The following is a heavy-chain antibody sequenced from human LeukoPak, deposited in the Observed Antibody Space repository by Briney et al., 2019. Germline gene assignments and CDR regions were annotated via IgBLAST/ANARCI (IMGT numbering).Heavy chain of an antibody. J-gene: IGHJ4*02. Sequence: SETLSLTCTVSGGSISSSGYYWGWIRQPPGKGLEWIGSIYYSGSTYYNPSLKSRVTISVDTSKNQFSLKLSSVTAADTAVYYCARDGTDGADYWGQGTLVTVSS. CDR3: ARDGTDGADY. V-gene: IGHV4-39*07. D-gene: IGHD1-1*01. CDR2: IYYSGST. CDR1: GGSISSSGYY.